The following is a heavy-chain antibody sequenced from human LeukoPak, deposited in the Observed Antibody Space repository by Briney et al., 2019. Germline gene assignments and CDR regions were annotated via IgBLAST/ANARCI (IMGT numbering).Heavy chain of an antibody. CDR1: GYTFTIYG. D-gene: IGHD2-15*01. CDR2: ISAYGNT. J-gene: IGHJ4*02. Sequence: ASVKVSCKTSGYTFTIYGISWVRQAPGQGLEWMGLISAYGNTNYAQNLQGRVTTTTDTSTSTAYMELRSLRSDDTAVYYCARGIFGYYFDYWGQGTLVTVSS. V-gene: IGHV1-18*01. CDR3: ARGIFGYYFDY.